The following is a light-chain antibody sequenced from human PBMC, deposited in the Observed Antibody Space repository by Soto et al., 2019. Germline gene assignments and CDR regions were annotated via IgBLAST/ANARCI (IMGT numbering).Light chain of an antibody. Sequence: DIVLTQSPATLSLSPGQRATLSCRASQRISGYLAWYQQKPGQAPRLLIYDASNRPTGIPVRFSGSGSGTAYTLTVSSIEPQDFEVYYCQQSSNFPWTLTQGTKVYIK. V-gene: IGKV3-11*01. CDR1: QRISGY. CDR3: QQSSNFPWT. J-gene: IGKJ1*01. CDR2: DAS.